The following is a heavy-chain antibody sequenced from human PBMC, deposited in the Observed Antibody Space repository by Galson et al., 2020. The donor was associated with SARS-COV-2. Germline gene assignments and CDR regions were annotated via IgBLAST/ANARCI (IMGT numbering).Heavy chain of an antibody. CDR1: GFTFSSYW. J-gene: IGHJ6*02. V-gene: IGHV3-7*03. D-gene: IGHD6-13*01. CDR3: ALGAAAGHYYYYGMDV. Sequence: GGSLRLSCAASGFTFSSYWMSWVRQAPGKGLEWVANIKQDGSEKYYVDSVKGRFTISRDNAKNSLYLQMNSLRAEDTAVYYCALGAAAGHYYYYGMDVWGQGTTVTVSS. CDR2: IKQDGSEK.